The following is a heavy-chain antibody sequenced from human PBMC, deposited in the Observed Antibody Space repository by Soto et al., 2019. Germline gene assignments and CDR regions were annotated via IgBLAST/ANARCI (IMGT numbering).Heavy chain of an antibody. CDR3: ARDNKSYYYYGMDV. V-gene: IGHV4-61*01. CDR2: IFYSGST. CDR1: GGSVSSGSYY. Sequence: QVQLQESGPGLVKPSETLSLTCSVSGGSVSSGSYYWSWIRQPPGKVLEWIGYIFYSGSTNYNPSLKSRVTISVDTSKNQFSLKLSSVTAADTAVYYCARDNKSYYYYGMDVWGQGTSVTVSS. J-gene: IGHJ6*02.